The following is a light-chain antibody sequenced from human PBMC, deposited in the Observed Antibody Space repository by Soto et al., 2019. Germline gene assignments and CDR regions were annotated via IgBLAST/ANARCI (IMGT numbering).Light chain of an antibody. Sequence: QSALTQPASVSGSPGQSITISCTGTSSDVGGYNYVSWYQQHPGKAPKVMVSEVSNRPSGVSNRFSGSKSANTASLTISGLQAEDEADYFCSSYGSTSTRYVFGTGTKLTVL. CDR3: SSYGSTSTRYV. V-gene: IGLV2-14*01. CDR2: EVS. CDR1: SSDVGGYNY. J-gene: IGLJ1*01.